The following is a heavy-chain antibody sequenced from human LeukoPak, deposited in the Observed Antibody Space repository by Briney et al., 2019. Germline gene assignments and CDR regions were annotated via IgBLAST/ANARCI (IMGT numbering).Heavy chain of an antibody. CDR3: ARGSGDY. Sequence: PGGSLRLSCAASGFTFTDYYMNWVRQAPGKGLEWVASIKPDGSEKYYVDSVKGRFTISRDNAKKSLYLQMTSLRDEDTAVYYCARGSGDYSGQGTLVTVSS. V-gene: IGHV3-7*04. J-gene: IGHJ4*02. CDR2: IKPDGSEK. CDR1: GFTFTDYY.